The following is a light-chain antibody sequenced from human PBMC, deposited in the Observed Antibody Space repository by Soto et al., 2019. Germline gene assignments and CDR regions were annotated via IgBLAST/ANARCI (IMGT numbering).Light chain of an antibody. CDR1: QGISSL. CDR2: AAS. V-gene: IGKV1-12*01. J-gene: IGKJ5*01. CDR3: QQANSFTIT. Sequence: DIQMTQSPSSVSSSLGDRVTITCRASQGISSLLAWYQQKPGKAPKLLSYAASSLQSGVPSRFSGSGSGTDFTLTISSLQNEDFATYYCQQANSFTITFGQGTRLEIK.